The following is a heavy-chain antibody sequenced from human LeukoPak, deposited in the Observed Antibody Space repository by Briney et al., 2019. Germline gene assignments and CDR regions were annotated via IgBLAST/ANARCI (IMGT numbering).Heavy chain of an antibody. CDR2: IYYSGST. Sequence: SQTLSFTCTVSGGSISSGDYYWSWIRQPPGKGLEWIGYIYYSGSTYYNPSLKSRVTISVDTSKNQFSLKLSSVTAADTAVYYCARDNSGYDRLDYWGQGTLVTVSS. J-gene: IGHJ4*02. V-gene: IGHV4-30-4*01. CDR3: ARDNSGYDRLDY. CDR1: GGSISSGDYY. D-gene: IGHD5-12*01.